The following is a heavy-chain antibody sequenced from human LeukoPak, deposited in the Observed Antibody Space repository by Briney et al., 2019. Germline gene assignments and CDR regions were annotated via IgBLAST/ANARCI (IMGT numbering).Heavy chain of an antibody. CDR1: GYTFSSHG. J-gene: IGHJ4*02. D-gene: IGHD3-22*01. Sequence: GGSLRLSCAASGYTFSSHGLTWVRQAPGKGLEWVSTINGAGDNTYYAETVKGRFTISRDNAKNSLYLQMNSLRAEDTAVYYCARASRTMIVVVTRFDYWGQGTLVTVSS. V-gene: IGHV3-21*01. CDR3: ARASRTMIVVVTRFDY. CDR2: INGAGDNT.